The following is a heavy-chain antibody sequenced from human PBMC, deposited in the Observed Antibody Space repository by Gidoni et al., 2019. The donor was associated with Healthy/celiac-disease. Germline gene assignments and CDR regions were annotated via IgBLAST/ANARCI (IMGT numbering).Heavy chain of an antibody. D-gene: IGHD3-10*01. J-gene: IGHJ4*02. CDR3: ARQGTMVRGVSILPFDY. Sequence: EVQLVQSGAEVKKPGESLKLSCKGSGYSFTSHWLGWVRQMPGKGLEWMGLIYPGDSDTRYSPSFQGQVTISADKSISTAYLQWSSLKASDTAMYYCARQGTMVRGVSILPFDYWGQGTLVTVSS. CDR2: IYPGDSDT. V-gene: IGHV5-51*01. CDR1: GYSFTSHW.